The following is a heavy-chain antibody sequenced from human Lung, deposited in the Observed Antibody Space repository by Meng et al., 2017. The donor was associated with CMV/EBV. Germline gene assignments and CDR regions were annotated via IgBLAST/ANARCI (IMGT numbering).Heavy chain of an antibody. J-gene: IGHJ6*02. CDR3: AKDGVVIPEGGMDV. CDR2: ISGSGGST. Sequence: GESLKISCAASGFTFTSYAMSWVRQAPGKGLEWVSAISGSGGSTYYAGSVKGRFTISRDNSKNTLYLQMNSLRAEDTAVYYCAKDGVVIPEGGMDVWGQGTTVXVSS. CDR1: GFTFTSYA. D-gene: IGHD2-2*01. V-gene: IGHV3-23*01.